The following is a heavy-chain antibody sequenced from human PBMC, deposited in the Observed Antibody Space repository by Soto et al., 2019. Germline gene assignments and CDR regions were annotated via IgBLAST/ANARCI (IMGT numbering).Heavy chain of an antibody. Sequence: EVQLVESGGDLVKPGGSLRLSCAASGFTFSSYSMSWVRQAPGKGLEWVSSISSKSSYKYFADSMKDRFTISRDNAKNSLYLQMNSLRVEDTVVYYCARDPLYCGGDCYFDFWGQGTLVTVSS. CDR1: GFTFSSYS. J-gene: IGHJ4*02. CDR2: ISSKSSYK. CDR3: ARDPLYCGGDCYFDF. V-gene: IGHV3-21*01. D-gene: IGHD2-21*02.